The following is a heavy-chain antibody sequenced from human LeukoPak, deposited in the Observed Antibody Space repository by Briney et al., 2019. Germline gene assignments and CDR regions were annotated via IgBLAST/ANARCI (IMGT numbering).Heavy chain of an antibody. D-gene: IGHD3-22*01. CDR2: IYYSGST. V-gene: IGHV4-31*03. CDR1: GGSISGGGYY. Sequence: SETLSLTCTVYGGSISGGGYYWSWIRQHPGKGLEWIGSIYYSGSTFYNPSLKSRLSISVDTSKNQFSLELSSVTAADTAMYYCARRTPYDSSGHYSDHWGQGTLVTVSS. CDR3: ARRTPYDSSGHYSDH. J-gene: IGHJ4*02.